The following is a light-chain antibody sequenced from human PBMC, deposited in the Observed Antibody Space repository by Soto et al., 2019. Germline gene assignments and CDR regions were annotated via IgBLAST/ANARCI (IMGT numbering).Light chain of an antibody. V-gene: IGKV3-20*01. CDR1: QSDSSSY. J-gene: IGKJ1*01. Sequence: EIVLTQSPGTLSLSPGEGATLSCRASQSDSSSYLAWYQQKPGQAPRLLIYGASSRATGIPDRFSGSGSGTDFTLTISRLEPEDFAVYYCQQYASSTGTFGQGTKVEIK. CDR2: GAS. CDR3: QQYASSTGT.